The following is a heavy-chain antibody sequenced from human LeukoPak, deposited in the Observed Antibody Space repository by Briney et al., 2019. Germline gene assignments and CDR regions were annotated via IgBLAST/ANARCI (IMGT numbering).Heavy chain of an antibody. V-gene: IGHV1-69*13. CDR2: IIPIFGTA. J-gene: IGHJ5*02. D-gene: IGHD2-2*01. CDR1: GYTFTGYY. CDR3: ARGMAVVPAAPNWFDP. Sequence: SVKVSCKASGYTFTGYYMHWVRQAPGQGLEWMGGIIPIFGTANYAQKFQGRVTITADESTSTAYMELSSLRSEDTAVYYCARGMAVVPAAPNWFDPWGQGTLVTVSS.